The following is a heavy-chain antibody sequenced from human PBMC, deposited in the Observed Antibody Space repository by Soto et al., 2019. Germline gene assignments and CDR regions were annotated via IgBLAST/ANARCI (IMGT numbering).Heavy chain of an antibody. CDR2: ISNHTGDT. CDR1: GYTFTTYG. D-gene: IGHD6-19*01. CDR3: ARDVAVGACGPSIRGNDV. J-gene: IGHJ6*02. V-gene: IGHV1-18*01. Sequence: QAQVVQSGAALKEPGASVKVSCKASGYTFTTYGVSWVRQAPGQGLGWVGEISNHTGDTLYAQKFKGRVTVTTDTATGSVYMEVRSLRSDDSSVYYCARDVAVGACGPSIRGNDVWGQGTTVTGSS.